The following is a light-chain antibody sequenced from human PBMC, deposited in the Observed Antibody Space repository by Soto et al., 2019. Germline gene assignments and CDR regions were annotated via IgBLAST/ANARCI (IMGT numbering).Light chain of an antibody. CDR1: QTINNSY. J-gene: IGKJ3*01. CDR2: AAS. V-gene: IGKV3-20*01. CDR3: HHYDNSPPFP. Sequence: EIVLTQSPGTLSLSPGERAILSCRASQTINNSYLAWYQQTPGRAPRLLIHAASSRAAGIPDRFSGSGSGTDFTLIINRLEPEDFAVYYCHHYDNSPPFPFGPGTTVDI.